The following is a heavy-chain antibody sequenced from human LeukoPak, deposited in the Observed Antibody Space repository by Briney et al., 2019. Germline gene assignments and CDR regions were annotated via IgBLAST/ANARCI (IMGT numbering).Heavy chain of an antibody. CDR1: GFTVSSNY. J-gene: IGHJ4*02. CDR2: IYSGGST. V-gene: IGHV3-53*01. CDR3: ARLDLVAPFDY. Sequence: TGGSLRLSCAASGFTVSSNYMSWVRQAPGKGLEWVSVIYSGGSTYYADSVKGRFTISRDNSKNTLYLQMNSLRAEDTAVYYCARLDLVAPFDYWGQGTLVTVSS. D-gene: IGHD5-12*01.